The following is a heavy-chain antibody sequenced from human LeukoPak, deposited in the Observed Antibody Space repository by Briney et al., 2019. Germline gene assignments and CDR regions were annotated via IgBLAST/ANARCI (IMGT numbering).Heavy chain of an antibody. V-gene: IGHV3-30*02. CDR2: IRYDGSNK. D-gene: IGHD2-15*01. Sequence: GGSLRLSCAASGFTFSSYGMHWVRQAPGKGLEWVAFIRYDGSNKYYADSVKGRFTISRDNSKNTLYLQMNSLRAEDTAIYYCAKNGDRGAYCSGGSCYPYYYYYMDVWGKGTTVTISS. CDR3: AKNGDRGAYCSGGSCYPYYYYYMDV. J-gene: IGHJ6*03. CDR1: GFTFSSYG.